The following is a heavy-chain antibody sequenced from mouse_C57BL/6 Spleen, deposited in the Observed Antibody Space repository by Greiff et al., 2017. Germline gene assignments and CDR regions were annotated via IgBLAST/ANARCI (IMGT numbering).Heavy chain of an antibody. CDR1: GYTFTSYG. CDR2: IDPRNGST. D-gene: IGHD2-1*01. J-gene: IGHJ4*01. Sequence: QVQLQQSGAELVRPGASVKLSCKASGYTFTSYGISWVKQRTGQGLEWIGEIDPRNGSTYYNEKFKGNATRTADKSSSTAYLELPGLTSEDSAVYFCARGVYPHYCAMDYWGQGTSVTVSS. CDR3: ARGVYPHYCAMDY. V-gene: IGHV1-81*01.